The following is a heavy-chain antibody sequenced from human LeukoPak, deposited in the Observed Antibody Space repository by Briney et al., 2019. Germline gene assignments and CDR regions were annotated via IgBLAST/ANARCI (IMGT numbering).Heavy chain of an antibody. CDR2: IWDDGSNQ. V-gene: IGHV3-33*01. CDR3: VRGRGSSWYFDY. D-gene: IGHD6-13*01. CDR1: GFAFSRYG. J-gene: IGHJ4*02. Sequence: PGRSLRLSCAASGFAFSRYGMHWVRQAPGKGLEWVAVIWDDGSNQKYADSVKGRFTISRDNSKNTLYLQMNSLRAEDTAVYYYVRGRGSSWYFDYWGQGTLVTVSS.